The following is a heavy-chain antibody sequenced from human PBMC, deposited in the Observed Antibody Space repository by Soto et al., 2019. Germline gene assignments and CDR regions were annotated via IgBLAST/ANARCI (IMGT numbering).Heavy chain of an antibody. V-gene: IGHV4-39*01. CDR2: IYYSGIT. J-gene: IGHJ4*02. Sequence: PSETLSLTCTVSGVPISNSSYYWGWIRRPPGKGLEWIGTIYYSGITYYNPSLKSRVTISVDTSKNQFSLKLTSVTAADTAVYYCARHGSNWGQGTLVTAAS. CDR3: ARHGSN. CDR1: GVPISNSSYY.